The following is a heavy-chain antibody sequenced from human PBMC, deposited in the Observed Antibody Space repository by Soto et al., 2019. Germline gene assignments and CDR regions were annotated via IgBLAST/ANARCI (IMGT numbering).Heavy chain of an antibody. CDR1: GFTFSSYA. Sequence: EVQLLEPGGGLVQPGGSLRLSCAASGFTFSSYAMSWVRQAPGKGLEWVSAISGSGGSTYYADSVKGLFTISRDNSKNTLYLKMNSLRAEDTAVYYCAKDRSGWPYYFDYWGQGTLVAVSS. J-gene: IGHJ4*02. CDR2: ISGSGGST. D-gene: IGHD6-19*01. CDR3: AKDRSGWPYYFDY. V-gene: IGHV3-23*01.